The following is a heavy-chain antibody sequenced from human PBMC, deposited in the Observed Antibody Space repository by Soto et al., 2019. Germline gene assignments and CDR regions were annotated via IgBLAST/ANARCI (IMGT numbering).Heavy chain of an antibody. CDR3: AVSSPDIVVLPSSIYFTS. D-gene: IGHD2-15*01. CDR2: LSWDRSTV. J-gene: IGHJ4*02. V-gene: IGHV3-9*02. CDR1: GSSSDPFT. Sequence: PGGSLRLSCVASGSSSDPFTMHWVRELPGKGLEWVAGLSWDRSTVAYADSVQGRFTISRDHAKNSADLLMDSLRPDDTALYFCAVSSPDIVVLPSSIYFTSWGPGTQVTVSS.